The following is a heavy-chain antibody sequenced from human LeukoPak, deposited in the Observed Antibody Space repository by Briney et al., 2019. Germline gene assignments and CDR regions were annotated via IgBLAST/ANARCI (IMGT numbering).Heavy chain of an antibody. V-gene: IGHV3-74*01. D-gene: IGHD7-27*01. J-gene: IGHJ4*02. CDR2: IDPDGTNT. Sequence: GGSLRLSCAASGFTFSTYWMHWVRQAPGKGPVWVSHIDPDGTNTAYADSVKGRFAISRDNAKNTLYLQVNSLRVEDTAVYYCVKDLHWGQFDFWGPGTQVTVSS. CDR3: VKDLHWGQFDF. CDR1: GFTFSTYW.